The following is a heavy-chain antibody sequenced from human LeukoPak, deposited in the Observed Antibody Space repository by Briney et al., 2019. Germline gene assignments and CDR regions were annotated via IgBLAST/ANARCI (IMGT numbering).Heavy chain of an antibody. D-gene: IGHD6-19*01. CDR3: ARGAGYSSGP. V-gene: IGHV4-59*01. Sequence: SETLSLTCTVSGGSISSYFWSWIRQPPGKGLEWIGYIYYSGSTNYSPSLKSRVTISVDTSKNQFSLKLRSVTAADTAVYYCARGAGYSSGPWGQGTLVTVSS. J-gene: IGHJ5*02. CDR1: GGSISSYF. CDR2: IYYSGST.